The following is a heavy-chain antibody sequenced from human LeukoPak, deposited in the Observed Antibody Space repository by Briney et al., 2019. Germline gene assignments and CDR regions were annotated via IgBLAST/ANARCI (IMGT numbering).Heavy chain of an antibody. D-gene: IGHD5-12*01. V-gene: IGHV3-23*01. CDR2: ISGSGGST. J-gene: IGHJ4*02. CDR1: GFTFSSYA. Sequence: PGGSLRLSCAASGFTFSSYAMSWVRQAPGKGLEWVSAISGSGGSTYYADSVKGRFTISRDNSKNTLYLQMNSLRAEDTAVYYCAKDPSSGYSGYGAYYFDYWGQGTLVTVSS. CDR3: AKDPSSGYSGYGAYYFDY.